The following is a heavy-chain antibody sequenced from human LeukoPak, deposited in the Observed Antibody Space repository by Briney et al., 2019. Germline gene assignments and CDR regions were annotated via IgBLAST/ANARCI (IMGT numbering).Heavy chain of an antibody. CDR1: GGSISSYY. CDR3: ARHVGVTPRLDY. D-gene: IGHD2-21*02. V-gene: IGHV4-59*08. Sequence: PSETLSLTCTVSGGSISSYYWNWIRQPPGKGLEWIGYIYYSGSTNYNPSLKSRVTISIDTSKKQFSLKLSSVTAADTAVYYCARHVGVTPRLDYWGQGTLVTVSS. J-gene: IGHJ4*02. CDR2: IYYSGST.